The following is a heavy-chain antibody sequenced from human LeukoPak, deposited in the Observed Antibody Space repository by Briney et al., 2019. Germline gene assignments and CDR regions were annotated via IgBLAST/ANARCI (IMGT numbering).Heavy chain of an antibody. CDR3: AKDYGDYLSYYYGMDV. CDR2: ISGSGGST. CDR1: GFTFXSYA. D-gene: IGHD4-17*01. V-gene: IGHV3-23*01. Sequence: GSLXLSXAXSGFTFXSYAMSWVRQAPGKGLEWVSAISGSGGSTYYADSVKGRFTISRDNSKNTLYLQMNSLRAEDTAVYYCAKDYGDYLSYYYGMDVWGQGTTVTVSS. J-gene: IGHJ6*02.